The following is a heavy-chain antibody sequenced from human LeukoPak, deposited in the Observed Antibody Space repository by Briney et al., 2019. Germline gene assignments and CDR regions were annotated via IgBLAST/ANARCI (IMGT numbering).Heavy chain of an antibody. CDR2: INPSGGST. Sequence: ASVKISCKASGYTFTGYYMHWVRQAPGQGLKWMGIINPSGGSTSYAQKFQGRVTMTRDMSTSTVYMELSSLRSEDTAVYYCARDVSLEMATAGVGYWGQGTLVTVSS. CDR1: GYTFTGYY. CDR3: ARDVSLEMATAGVGY. V-gene: IGHV1-46*01. J-gene: IGHJ4*02. D-gene: IGHD5-24*01.